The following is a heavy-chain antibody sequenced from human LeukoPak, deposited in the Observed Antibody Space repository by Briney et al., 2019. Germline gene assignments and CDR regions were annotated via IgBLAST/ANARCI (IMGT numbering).Heavy chain of an antibody. J-gene: IGHJ4*02. Sequence: GGSLRLSCAASGFAFSGFEMNWVRQAPGKGPEWIAYIDVTGKKIRYADSVKGRFTIPRDNANSSVYLQMNSRRVDDTAVYYCARENYVRGYDYWGQGTLVTVSS. CDR2: IDVTGKKI. CDR1: GFAFSGFE. D-gene: IGHD3-16*01. V-gene: IGHV3-48*03. CDR3: ARENYVRGYDY.